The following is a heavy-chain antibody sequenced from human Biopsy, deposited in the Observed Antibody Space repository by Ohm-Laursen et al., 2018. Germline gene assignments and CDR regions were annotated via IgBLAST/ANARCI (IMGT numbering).Heavy chain of an antibody. CDR2: ITSRTSST. D-gene: IGHD3-10*01. CDR3: ARWYGDLFYYYNGMDV. CDR1: GFTFQNAW. V-gene: IGHV3-11*06. Sequence: GSLRLSCAASGFTFQNAWMSWVRQAPGKGLEWVSSITSRTSSTYYADSVKGRVTISRDNANNSVSLQMNNLRVDDTAVYYCARWYGDLFYYYNGMDVWGQGTTVTVSS. J-gene: IGHJ6*02.